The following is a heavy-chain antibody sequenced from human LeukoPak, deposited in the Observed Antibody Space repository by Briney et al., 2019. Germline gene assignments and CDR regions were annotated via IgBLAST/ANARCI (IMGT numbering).Heavy chain of an antibody. Sequence: SVKVCCKASGGTFSSYAISWARQAPGQGLEWMGGIIRIFGTANYAQKFQGRVTITADKSTSTAYMELSSLRSEDTAVYYCARELAVAGPDWGQGTLVTVSS. D-gene: IGHD6-19*01. CDR3: ARELAVAGPD. V-gene: IGHV1-69*06. J-gene: IGHJ4*02. CDR2: IIRIFGTA. CDR1: GGTFSSYA.